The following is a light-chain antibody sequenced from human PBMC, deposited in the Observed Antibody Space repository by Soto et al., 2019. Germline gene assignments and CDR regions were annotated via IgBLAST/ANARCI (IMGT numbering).Light chain of an antibody. CDR1: KLGNKY. J-gene: IGLJ3*02. Sequence: SYELTQPPSVSVSPGQTASITCSGDKLGNKYVGWYQQKPGQSPVLVIYQDSKRPSGIPERFSGSNSGNTATLTISGTQAMDEADYYCQVWDRRTRVFGGGTKLTVL. CDR2: QDS. V-gene: IGLV3-1*01. CDR3: QVWDRRTRV.